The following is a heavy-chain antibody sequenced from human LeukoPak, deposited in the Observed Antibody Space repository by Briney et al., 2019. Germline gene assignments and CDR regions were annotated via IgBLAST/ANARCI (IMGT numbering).Heavy chain of an antibody. J-gene: IGHJ6*03. CDR1: GGSVNSYY. D-gene: IGHD3-10*01. Sequence: ATMMRPCSKSGGSVNSYYFSGSRNTTKKRLEWIGEINHSGSTNYNPSLKSRVTISVDTSKNQFSLKLSSVTAADTAVYYCARHSTPGGYYYMDVWGKGTTVTISS. CDR3: ARHSTPGGYYYMDV. V-gene: IGHV4-34*01. CDR2: INHSGST.